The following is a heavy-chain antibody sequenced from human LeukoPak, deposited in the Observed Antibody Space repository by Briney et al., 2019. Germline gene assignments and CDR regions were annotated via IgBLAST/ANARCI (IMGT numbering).Heavy chain of an antibody. D-gene: IGHD2-2*01. CDR2: IRYDGSYK. V-gene: IGHV3-30*02. CDR1: GFTFSSYD. J-gene: IGHJ3*02. Sequence: GGSLRLSCAASGFTFSSYDMHWVRQAPGKGLEWVAFIRYDGSYKYYADSVKGRFTISRDNSKNTLYLQMNSLRAEDTAVYYCAREAPGCSSTSCYSAFDIWGQGTMVTVSS. CDR3: AREAPGCSSTSCYSAFDI.